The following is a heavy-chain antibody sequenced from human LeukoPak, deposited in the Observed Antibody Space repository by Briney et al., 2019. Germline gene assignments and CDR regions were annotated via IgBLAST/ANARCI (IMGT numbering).Heavy chain of an antibody. CDR2: ISYDGGIT. Sequence: PGRSLRLSCAASGFTFSSYAMHWVRQAPGKGLEWVAVISYDGGITNYADSVKGRFTISRDNSKNTLYLQLNSLRAEDAAVYYCARDSTYYYASGSSRPHYFDYWGQGTLVTVSS. D-gene: IGHD3-10*01. J-gene: IGHJ4*02. CDR3: ARDSTYYYASGSSRPHYFDY. CDR1: GFTFSSYA. V-gene: IGHV3-30*01.